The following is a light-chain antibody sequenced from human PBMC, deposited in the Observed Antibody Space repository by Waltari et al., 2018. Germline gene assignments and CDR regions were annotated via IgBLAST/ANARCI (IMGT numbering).Light chain of an antibody. J-gene: IGLJ2*01. CDR2: QDS. Sequence: YELTQPPSGSVSPGQTASITCSGHNLADKFVCWYQQKAGQSPVLVIHQDSRRPSGIPERFSGSSSGNTATLTISEAQALDEADYYCQAWDSSTDVVFGGGTRLTVL. V-gene: IGLV3-1*01. CDR1: NLADKF. CDR3: QAWDSSTDVV.